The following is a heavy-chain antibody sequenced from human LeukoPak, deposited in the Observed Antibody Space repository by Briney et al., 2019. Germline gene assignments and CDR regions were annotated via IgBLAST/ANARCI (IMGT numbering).Heavy chain of an antibody. CDR1: GGTFSSYA. CDR2: IIPIFGTA. J-gene: IGHJ6*02. CDR3: AREEKVYDFWSGYQPSYYYYYGMDV. V-gene: IGHV1-69*13. Sequence: SVNVSCKASGGTFSSYAISWVRQAPGQGLEWMGGIIPIFGTANYAQKFQGRVTITADESTSTAYMELSSLRSEDTAVYYCAREEKVYDFWSGYQPSYYYYYGMDVWGQGTTVTVSS. D-gene: IGHD3/OR15-3a*01.